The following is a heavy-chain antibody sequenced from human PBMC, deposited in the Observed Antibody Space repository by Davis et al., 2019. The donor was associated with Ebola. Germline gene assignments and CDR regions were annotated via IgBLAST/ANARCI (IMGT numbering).Heavy chain of an antibody. CDR1: GGTFSSYA. D-gene: IGHD2-2*01. V-gene: IGHV1-69*04. CDR2: IIPILGIA. CDR3: ARDSIVVVPAAVTYYYYGMDV. Sequence: SVKVSCKASGGTFSSYAISWVRQAPGQGLEWMGRIIPILGIANYAQKFQGRVTITADKSTSTAYMELSSLRSEDTAVYYCARDSIVVVPAAVTYYYYGMDVWGQGATVTVSS. J-gene: IGHJ6*02.